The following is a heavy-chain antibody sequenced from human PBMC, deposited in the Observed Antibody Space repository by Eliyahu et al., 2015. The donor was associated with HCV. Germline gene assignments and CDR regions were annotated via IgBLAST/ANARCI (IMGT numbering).Heavy chain of an antibody. Sequence: QVQLVQSGAEVKKPGASVKVSCKASGYTFTSYTMHXVRQAPGQXLEWMGWINAGNGNTKYSQKFQGRVTITRDTSASTAYMELSSLRSEDTAVYYCARDWGGWQLFDYWGQGTLVTVSS. J-gene: IGHJ4*02. V-gene: IGHV1-3*01. D-gene: IGHD6-19*01. CDR3: ARDWGGWQLFDY. CDR1: GYTFTSYT. CDR2: INAGNGNT.